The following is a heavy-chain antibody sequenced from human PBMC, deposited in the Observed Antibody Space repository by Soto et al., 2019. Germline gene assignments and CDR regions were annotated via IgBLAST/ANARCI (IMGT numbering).Heavy chain of an antibody. J-gene: IGHJ6*02. CDR1: GFTFNSYA. Sequence: DVQVLESGGDLVQPGGSLRLSCAASGFTFNSYAMSWVRQAPGKGLEWVSSVSAGGDMTYYSDSVKGRFTISRDNSNNELFLQMNGLRIEDTALYYCARGDRGGSGSPASYYYSGLDVWGQGTTVTVS. CDR3: ARGDRGGSGSPASYYYSGLDV. D-gene: IGHD3-10*01. CDR2: VSAGGDMT. V-gene: IGHV3-23*01.